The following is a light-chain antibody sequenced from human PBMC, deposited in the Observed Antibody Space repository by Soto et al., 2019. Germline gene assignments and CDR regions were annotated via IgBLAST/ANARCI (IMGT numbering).Light chain of an antibody. J-gene: IGKJ5*01. CDR3: QQSFRSPIT. CDR1: QSIALS. Sequence: DIQMTQSPSSLSASVGDTVTMTCRASQSIALSVNWYQQKPGKAPKLLIYVAFTLESGVPSRFSGSGSGTEFTLTIRSLQPEDFATYYCQQSFRSPITFGHGTRLEIK. V-gene: IGKV1-39*01. CDR2: VAF.